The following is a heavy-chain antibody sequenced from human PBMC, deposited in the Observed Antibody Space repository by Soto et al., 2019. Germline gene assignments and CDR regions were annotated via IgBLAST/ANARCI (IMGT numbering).Heavy chain of an antibody. CDR2: IIPIFGTA. V-gene: IGHV1-69*13. D-gene: IGHD4-4*01. Sequence: GASVKVSCKASGGTFSSYAISWVRQAPGQGLEWMGGIIPIFGTANYAQKFQGRVTITADESTSTAYMELSSLRSEDTAVYYCARGLDYSNHYYYYGMDVWGQGTTVTVSS. J-gene: IGHJ6*02. CDR3: ARGLDYSNHYYYYGMDV. CDR1: GGTFSSYA.